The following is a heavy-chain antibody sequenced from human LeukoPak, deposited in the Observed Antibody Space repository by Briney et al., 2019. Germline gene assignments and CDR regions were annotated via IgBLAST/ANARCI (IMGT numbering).Heavy chain of an antibody. Sequence: GGSLRLSCEASGFTFSTYVVNWVRQAPGKGLEWVSTISGGGGSTYYADSVKGRFTISRDNSKNTLYLQMNSLRAEDTAVYYCAKARYFDPLFYFDHWGQGTLVTVSS. CDR1: GFTFSTYV. CDR3: AKARYFDPLFYFDH. V-gene: IGHV3-23*01. J-gene: IGHJ4*02. D-gene: IGHD3-9*01. CDR2: ISGGGGST.